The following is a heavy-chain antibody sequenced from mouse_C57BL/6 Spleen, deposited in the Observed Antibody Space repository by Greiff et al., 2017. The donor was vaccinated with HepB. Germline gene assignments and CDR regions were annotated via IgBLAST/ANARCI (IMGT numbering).Heavy chain of an antibody. CDR2: IYPGSGST. D-gene: IGHD2-3*01. CDR3: ARVYDGYYSYYAMDY. CDR1: GYTFTSYW. V-gene: IGHV1-55*01. J-gene: IGHJ4*01. Sequence: VQLQQPGAELVKPGASVKMSCKASGYTFTSYWITWVKQRPGQGLEWIGDIYPGSGSTNYNEKFKSKATLTVDTSSSTAYMQLSSLTSEDSAVYYCARVYDGYYSYYAMDYWGQGTSVTVSS.